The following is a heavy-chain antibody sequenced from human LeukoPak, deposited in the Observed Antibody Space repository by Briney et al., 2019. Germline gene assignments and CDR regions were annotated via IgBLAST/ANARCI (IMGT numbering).Heavy chain of an antibody. V-gene: IGHV3-30*18. CDR3: AKDPEQQLVRSYFDY. CDR2: ISYDGSNK. D-gene: IGHD6-13*01. Sequence: PGGSLRLSCAASGFTFSSYSMNWVRQAPGKGLEWVAVISYDGSNKYYADSVKGRFTISRDNSKNTLYLQMNSLRAEDTAVYYCAKDPEQQLVRSYFDYWGQGTLVTVSS. CDR1: GFTFSSYS. J-gene: IGHJ4*02.